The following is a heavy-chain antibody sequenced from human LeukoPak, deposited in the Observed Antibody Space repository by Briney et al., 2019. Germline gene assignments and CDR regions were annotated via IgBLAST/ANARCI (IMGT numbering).Heavy chain of an antibody. CDR1: GYTFTGYG. Sequence: ASVKVSCKASGYTFTGYGISWVRLAPGQGLEWMGWISAYNGNTNYAQKLQGRVTMTTDTSTSTAYMELRNLRSDDTAVYYCARDRYYYYMDVWGKGTTVTVSS. CDR3: ARDRYYYYMDV. V-gene: IGHV1-18*01. J-gene: IGHJ6*03. CDR2: ISAYNGNT.